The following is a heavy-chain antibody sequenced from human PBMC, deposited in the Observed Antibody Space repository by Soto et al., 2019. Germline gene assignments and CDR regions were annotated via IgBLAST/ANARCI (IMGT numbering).Heavy chain of an antibody. CDR2: MFYSGST. CDR3: ARDNGYGHFDS. J-gene: IGHJ4*02. CDR1: GASISSGRSY. V-gene: IGHV4-31*03. Sequence: KLSATLSLTCTVSGASISSGRSYWSWIRQHPGKGLEWIGYMFYSGSTYYHPSLKSRVNISADTSKNQFSLRLTSVTPADTAVYYCARDNGYGHFDSWGQGTLATVSS. D-gene: IGHD5-12*01.